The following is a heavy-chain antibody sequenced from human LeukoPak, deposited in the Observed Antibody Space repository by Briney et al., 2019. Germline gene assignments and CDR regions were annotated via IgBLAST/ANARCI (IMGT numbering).Heavy chain of an antibody. D-gene: IGHD2-21*02. Sequence: GGSLRLSCAASGFTFRNYYMHWVRQAPGKGLEWVAVISLDGNNEYYADSVKGRFTISRDNSKDTLFLQMHSLRPGDTAVYYCVREDTPATANYWGQGTLVTISS. CDR3: VREDTPATANY. V-gene: IGHV3-30-3*01. CDR1: GFTFRNYY. J-gene: IGHJ4*02. CDR2: ISLDGNNE.